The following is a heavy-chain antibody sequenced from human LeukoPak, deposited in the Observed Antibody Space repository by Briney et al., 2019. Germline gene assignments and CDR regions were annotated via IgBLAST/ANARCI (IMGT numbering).Heavy chain of an antibody. CDR1: GFTFRSFG. Sequence: GGSLRLSCETSGFTFRSFGMNWVRQAPWKGLEWVSTISSTSSSSGYIYYADSVKGRFTISRDNAKNSLFLQMNSLRAEDTAVYYCTRETSGYGYYMDVWGKGTTVTVSS. V-gene: IGHV3-21*01. J-gene: IGHJ6*03. CDR3: TRETSGYGYYMDV. D-gene: IGHD3-22*01. CDR2: ISSTSSSSGYI.